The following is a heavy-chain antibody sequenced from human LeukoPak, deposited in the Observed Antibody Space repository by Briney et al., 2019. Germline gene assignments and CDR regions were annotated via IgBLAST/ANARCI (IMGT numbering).Heavy chain of an antibody. V-gene: IGHV3-30*18. CDR3: AKDWTVTTGVWDYFDY. CDR1: GFTFSSYG. J-gene: IGHJ4*02. Sequence: GGSLRLSCAASGFTFSSYGMHWVRQAPGKGLEWVAVISYDGSNKYYADSVKGRFTISRDNSKNTLYLQMNSLRAEDTAVYYCAKDWTVTTGVWDYFDYWGQGTLVTVSS. D-gene: IGHD4-23*01. CDR2: ISYDGSNK.